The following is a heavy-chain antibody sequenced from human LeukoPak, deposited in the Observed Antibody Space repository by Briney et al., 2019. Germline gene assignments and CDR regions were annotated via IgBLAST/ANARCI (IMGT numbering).Heavy chain of an antibody. D-gene: IGHD6-6*01. J-gene: IGHJ4*02. CDR1: GGTFSSYA. CDR2: IIPIFGTA. CDR3: ARDAQYSSSSAYFDY. V-gene: IGHV1-69*05. Sequence: SVKVSCKASGGTFSSYAISWVRQAPGQGLEWVGRIIPIFGTANYAQKFQGRVTITTDESTSTAYMELSSLRSEDTAVYYCARDAQYSSSSAYFDYWGQGTLVTVSS.